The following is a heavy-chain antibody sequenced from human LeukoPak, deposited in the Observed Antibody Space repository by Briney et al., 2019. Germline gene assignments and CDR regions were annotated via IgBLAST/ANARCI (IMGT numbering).Heavy chain of an antibody. D-gene: IGHD2-2*01. CDR1: GFTLISYA. Sequence: GGSLRLSCAASGFTLISYAMSWVRQAPGKGLESVSAISGSGGSTYYADSVKGRFTISRDNSKNTLYLQMNSLRAEDTAVYYCAKDAPVNIVVVPAANSWGQGTLVTVSS. CDR3: AKDAPVNIVVVPAANS. V-gene: IGHV3-23*01. J-gene: IGHJ4*02. CDR2: ISGSGGST.